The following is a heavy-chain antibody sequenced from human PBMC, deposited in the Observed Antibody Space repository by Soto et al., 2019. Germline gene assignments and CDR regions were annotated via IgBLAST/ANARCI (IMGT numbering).Heavy chain of an antibody. CDR2: IIPIFGIA. J-gene: IGHJ6*02. D-gene: IGHD2-2*01. CDR1: GGTFSRYS. Sequence: SVKVSCKASGGTFSRYSITWVRQAPGHGLEWIGRIIPIFGIASYAQKFQGRVTITADESTSTAYMELSSLRSDDTAVYYCAREDRDRETGLGPAAIDGMDVWG. V-gene: IGHV1-69*13. CDR3: AREDRDRETGLGPAAIDGMDV.